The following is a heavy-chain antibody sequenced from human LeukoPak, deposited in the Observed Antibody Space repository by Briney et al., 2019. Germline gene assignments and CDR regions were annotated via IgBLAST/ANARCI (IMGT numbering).Heavy chain of an antibody. D-gene: IGHD4-23*01. Sequence: SQTLSLTCTVSGGSISSGGYYWSWIRQHPGKGLEWIGYIYYSGTTYYNPSLKSRVTMSVDTSQNQFSLKLSSVTAADTAVYYCARYGGNSVGNYYFDYWGQGTLVTVSS. CDR2: IYYSGTT. J-gene: IGHJ4*02. V-gene: IGHV4-31*03. CDR1: GGSISSGGYY. CDR3: ARYGGNSVGNYYFDY.